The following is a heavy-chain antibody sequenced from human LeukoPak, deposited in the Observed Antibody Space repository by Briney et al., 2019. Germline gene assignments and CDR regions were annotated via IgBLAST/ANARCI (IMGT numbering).Heavy chain of an antibody. CDR2: ISSSSSYI. V-gene: IGHV3-21*04. D-gene: IGHD2-2*01. J-gene: IGHJ5*02. CDR3: ATFYCSSTSCYGP. CDR1: GFTFSSYS. Sequence: GGSLRLSCAASGFTFSSYSMNWVRQAPGKGLEWVSSISSSSSYIYYADSVKGRFTISRDNAKNSLYLQMNSLRAEDTAVYYCATFYCSSTSCYGPWGQGTLVTVSS.